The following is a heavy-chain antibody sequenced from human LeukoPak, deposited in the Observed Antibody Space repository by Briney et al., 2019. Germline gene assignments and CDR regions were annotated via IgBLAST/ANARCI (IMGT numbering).Heavy chain of an antibody. CDR3: ARDGGSAMPFDY. Sequence: GGSLRLSCAVSGFTFSDYWVSWGRQAPGKGGEGGANIRQDGSDKYYVDSVKGRFTISRDNAKNSLYLQMNSLRAEDTAVYYCARDGGSAMPFDYWGQGTLVTISS. CDR2: IRQDGSDK. D-gene: IGHD2-2*01. J-gene: IGHJ4*02. CDR1: GFTFSDYW. V-gene: IGHV3-7*01.